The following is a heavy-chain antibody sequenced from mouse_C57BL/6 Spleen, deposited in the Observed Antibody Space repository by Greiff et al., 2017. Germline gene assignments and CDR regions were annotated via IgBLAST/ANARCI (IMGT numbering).Heavy chain of an antibody. J-gene: IGHJ1*03. Sequence: EVKLVESGGGLVKPGGSLKLSCAASGFTFSSYAMSWVRQTPEKRLEWVATISDGGSNTYYPDNVKGRFTISRDNAKNNLYLQMSHLKSEDTAMXYCARAFRNYWYCDVWGTGTPVTVSS. CDR3: ARAFRNYWYCDV. CDR1: GFTFSSYA. CDR2: ISDGGSNT. V-gene: IGHV5-4*03.